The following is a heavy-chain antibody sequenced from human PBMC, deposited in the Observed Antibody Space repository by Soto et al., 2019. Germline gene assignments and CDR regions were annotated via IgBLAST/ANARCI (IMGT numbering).Heavy chain of an antibody. J-gene: IGHJ6*02. Sequence: EVQLVESGGGLVQPGGSLRLSCAASGFTVSSNYMSWVRQAPGKGLEWVSVIYSGGSTYYADSVKGRFTISRDNSKNTLYLQMHSLRAEDTAVYYCAREWRSSWYASYYGMDVWGQGTTVTVSS. CDR3: AREWRSSWYASYYGMDV. CDR2: IYSGGST. CDR1: GFTVSSNY. D-gene: IGHD6-13*01. V-gene: IGHV3-66*01.